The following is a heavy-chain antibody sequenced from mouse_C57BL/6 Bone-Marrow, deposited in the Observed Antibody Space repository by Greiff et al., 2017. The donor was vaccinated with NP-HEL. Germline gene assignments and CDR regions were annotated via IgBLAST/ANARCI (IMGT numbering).Heavy chain of an antibody. D-gene: IGHD1-1*01. J-gene: IGHJ1*03. CDR1: GYTFTSYW. V-gene: IGHV1-7*01. CDR2: INPSRGYT. CDR3: ARSITAVVARWYFEV. Sequence: QVQLQQSGAELAKPGASVKLSCKASGYTFTSYWMHWVKQRPGQGLDWIGYINPSRGYTKYNQKFKDKATLTVDKSSCTAYMQLCSLTYEVSAVYSCARSITAVVARWYFEVWGTGTTVTVAS.